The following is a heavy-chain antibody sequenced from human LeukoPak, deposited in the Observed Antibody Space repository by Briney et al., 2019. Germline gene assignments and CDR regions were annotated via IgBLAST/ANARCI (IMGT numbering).Heavy chain of an antibody. CDR1: GGSISSSSYY. CDR2: IYYSGST. V-gene: IGHV4-39*07. CDR3: ARDTSMVVLGGFDP. J-gene: IGHJ5*02. D-gene: IGHD3-16*01. Sequence: PSETLSLTCTVSGGSISSSSYYWGWIRQPPGKGLEWIGSIYYSGSTYYNPSLKSRVTISVDTSKNQFSLKLSSVTAADTAVYYCARDTSMVVLGGFDPWGQGTLVTVSS.